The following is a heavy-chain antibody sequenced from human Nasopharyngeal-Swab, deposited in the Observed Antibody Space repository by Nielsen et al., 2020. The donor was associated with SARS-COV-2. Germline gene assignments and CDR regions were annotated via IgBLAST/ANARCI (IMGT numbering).Heavy chain of an antibody. D-gene: IGHD3-10*01. J-gene: IGHJ4*02. Sequence: GESLKISCKGYGYSFTSYWISWVRQMPGKGLEWMGRIDPGDSYNNYSPPFQGHVTISADKSISTAYLQWSSLKASDTAMYYCARTYGSGSYKGADYWGQGTLVTVSS. CDR1: GYSFTSYW. V-gene: IGHV5-10-1*01. CDR3: ARTYGSGSYKGADY. CDR2: IDPGDSYN.